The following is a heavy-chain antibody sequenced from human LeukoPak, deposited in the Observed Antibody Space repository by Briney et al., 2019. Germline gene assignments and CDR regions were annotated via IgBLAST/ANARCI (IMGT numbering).Heavy chain of an antibody. V-gene: IGHV1-46*01. Sequence: AASVKVSCKASGYTFITYYMHWVRQAPGQGLEWMGIINPGGGSTTYAQKFQGRVTMTRDTSTRTVYMELSSLKSEDTAVYYCARAGDYYGSGSYYPSDYWGQGTLVTVSS. J-gene: IGHJ4*02. CDR2: INPGGGST. CDR3: ARAGDYYGSGSYYPSDY. D-gene: IGHD3-10*01. CDR1: GYTFITYY.